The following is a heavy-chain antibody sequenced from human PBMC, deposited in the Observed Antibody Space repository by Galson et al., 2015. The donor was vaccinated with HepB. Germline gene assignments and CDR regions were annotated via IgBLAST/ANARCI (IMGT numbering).Heavy chain of an antibody. V-gene: IGHV1-46*04. D-gene: IGHD6-13*01. J-gene: IGHJ6*02. CDR1: GYTFTSYY. CDR3: ARDSRIAAAGRGPSMDV. CDR2: INPSGGST. Sequence: SVKVSCKASGYTFTSYYMHWVRQAPGQGLEWMGIINPSGGSTSYAQKLQGRVTMTRDTSISTAYMELSRLRSDDTAVYYCARDSRIAAAGRGPSMDVWGQGTTVTVSS.